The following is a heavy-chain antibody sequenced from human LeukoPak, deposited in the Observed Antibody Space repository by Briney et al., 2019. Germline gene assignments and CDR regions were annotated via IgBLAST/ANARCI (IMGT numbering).Heavy chain of an antibody. CDR2: IYYSGST. CDR3: ARFVSRSFAFDY. D-gene: IGHD2/OR15-2a*01. J-gene: IGHJ4*02. V-gene: IGHV4-31*11. CDR1: GGSFSGYY. Sequence: PSETLSLTCAVYGGSFSGYYWSWIRQHPGKGLEWIGYIYYSGSTYYNPSLKCRVTISVDTSKNQFSLKLSSVTAADTAVYYCARFVSRSFAFDYWGQGTLVTVSS.